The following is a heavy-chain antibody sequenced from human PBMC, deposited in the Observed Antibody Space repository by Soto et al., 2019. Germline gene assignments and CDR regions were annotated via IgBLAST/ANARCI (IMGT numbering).Heavy chain of an antibody. CDR1: GFTFSSYA. V-gene: IGHV3-64*01. CDR2: ISSNGGST. J-gene: IGHJ4*02. D-gene: IGHD6-19*01. Sequence: GGSLRLSCATSGFTFSSYAMHWVRQAPGKGLEYVSAISSNGGSTYYANSVKGRFTISRDNSKNTLYLQMGSLKAEDMAVYYCARQWLDSYYFDYWGQGTLVTVSS. CDR3: ARQWLDSYYFDY.